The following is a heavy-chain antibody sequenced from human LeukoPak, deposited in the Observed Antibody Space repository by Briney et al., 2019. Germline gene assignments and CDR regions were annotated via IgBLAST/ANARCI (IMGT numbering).Heavy chain of an antibody. V-gene: IGHV4-61*02. CDR3: ARQLPYDFWSGYLPDNWFDP. D-gene: IGHD3-3*01. CDR1: GGSISSGSYY. Sequence: SETLSLTCTVSGGSISSGSYYWSWIRQPAGKGLEWIGRIYTSGSTNYNPSLKSRVTISVDTSKNQFSLKLSSVTAADTAVYYCARQLPYDFWSGYLPDNWFDPWGQGTLVTVSS. J-gene: IGHJ5*02. CDR2: IYTSGST.